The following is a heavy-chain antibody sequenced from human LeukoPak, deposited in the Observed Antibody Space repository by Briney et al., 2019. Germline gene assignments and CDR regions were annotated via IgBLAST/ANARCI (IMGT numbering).Heavy chain of an antibody. Sequence: PSETLSLTCTVSGGSIRSYYWSRIRQAPGKGLEWIGYIYTSGSTNYNPSLKSRVTISVDTSKNQFSLKLSSVTAADTAVYYCARLLVVTHTWFDPWGQGTLVTVSS. CDR1: GGSIRSYY. V-gene: IGHV4-4*09. D-gene: IGHD4-23*01. CDR2: IYTSGST. J-gene: IGHJ5*02. CDR3: ARLLVVTHTWFDP.